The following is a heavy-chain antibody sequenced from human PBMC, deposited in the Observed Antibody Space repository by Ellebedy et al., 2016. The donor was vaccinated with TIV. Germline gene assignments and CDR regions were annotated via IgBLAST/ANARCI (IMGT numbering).Heavy chain of an antibody. CDR1: GDSVSSNSVA. J-gene: IGHJ4*02. CDR2: TYYRSKWYY. Sequence: SCAISGDSVSSNSVAWNWIRQSPSRGLEWLGRTYYRSKWYYEYAVSVYSRITINPDTSKNQFSLQLNSVTPEDTAVYYCARYNSGWKIFDYWGQGTLVTVSS. D-gene: IGHD6-19*01. CDR3: ARYNSGWKIFDY. V-gene: IGHV6-1*01.